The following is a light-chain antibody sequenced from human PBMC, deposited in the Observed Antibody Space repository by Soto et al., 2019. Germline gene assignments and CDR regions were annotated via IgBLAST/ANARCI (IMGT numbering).Light chain of an antibody. CDR3: QQYNSCPIT. CDR1: QDISNY. J-gene: IGKJ2*01. Sequence: DIRMTQSPSSLSASVGDRVTITCRASQDISNYLAWYQQKPGEVPKLLIYAASTLQKGVQSRFSGGGSGTLFTLTISSLQSDDVAAYYCQQYNSCPITFGRGTRLEIK. V-gene: IGKV1-27*01. CDR2: AAS.